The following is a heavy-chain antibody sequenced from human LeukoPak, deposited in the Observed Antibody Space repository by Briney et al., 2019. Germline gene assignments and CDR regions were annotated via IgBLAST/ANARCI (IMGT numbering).Heavy chain of an antibody. CDR1: GGSISSSSYY. D-gene: IGHD3-16*01. CDR2: IYYSGST. J-gene: IGHJ4*02. CDR3: VSLGDFFSGGGDY. V-gene: IGHV4-39*01. Sequence: SETLSLTCTVSGGSISSSSYYWGWIRQPPGRGLEWIGSIYYSGSTYYNPSLKSRVTISVDTSKNQFSLELSSVPAAATVVYYCVSLGDFFSGGGDYGGQETLAPVSS.